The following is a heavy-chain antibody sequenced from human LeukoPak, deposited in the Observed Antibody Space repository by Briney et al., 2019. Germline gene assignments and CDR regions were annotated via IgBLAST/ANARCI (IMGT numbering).Heavy chain of an antibody. CDR2: VNSDGSTP. V-gene: IGHV3-74*01. CDR3: ARDRGSYSDY. Sequence: GETLRLSCAASGFTFSSYWMHWVRQAPGKGLVWVSRVNSDGSTPTYADSVKGRFTISRDNDKHTLYLQMNSLRAEDTAVYYCARDRGSYSDYWGQGTLVTVS. D-gene: IGHD3-16*01. CDR1: GFTFSSYW. J-gene: IGHJ4*02.